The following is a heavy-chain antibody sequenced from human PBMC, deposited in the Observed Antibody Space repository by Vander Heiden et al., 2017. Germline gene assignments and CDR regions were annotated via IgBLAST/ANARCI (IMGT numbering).Heavy chain of an antibody. Sequence: QVPLVQSGAEVKKPGASVKVSCKASGYTFTSYYMHWVRQAPGQGLEWMGIINPSGGSTSYAQKFQGRVTMTRDTSTSTVYMELSSLRSEDTAVYYCATQRLGDAFDIWGQGTMVTVSS. CDR1: GYTFTSYY. CDR3: ATQRLGDAFDI. D-gene: IGHD1-1*01. CDR2: INPSGGST. V-gene: IGHV1-46*01. J-gene: IGHJ3*02.